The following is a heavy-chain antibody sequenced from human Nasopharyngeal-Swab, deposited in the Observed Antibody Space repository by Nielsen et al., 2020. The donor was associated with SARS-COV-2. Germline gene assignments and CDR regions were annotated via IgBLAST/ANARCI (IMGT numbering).Heavy chain of an antibody. CDR2: IYHSGST. V-gene: IGHV4-4*02. J-gene: IGHJ4*02. CDR1: GGSVSSSNW. CDR3: ARRGTIVGSFDY. D-gene: IGHD1-26*01. Sequence: SETLSLTCAVSGGSVSSSNWWSWVRQPPRKGLEWIGEIYHSGSTNYNPSLKSRVTISVDTSKNQFSLKLNSVTAADTAVYYCARRGTIVGSFDYWGQGTLVTVSS.